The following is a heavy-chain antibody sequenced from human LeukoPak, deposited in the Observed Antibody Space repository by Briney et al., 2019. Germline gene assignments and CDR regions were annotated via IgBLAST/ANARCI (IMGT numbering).Heavy chain of an antibody. CDR2: ISNDATRK. CDR1: GFTFSSYG. V-gene: IGHV3-30*03. J-gene: IGHJ4*02. CDR3: ARESIAAAGFRYYFDY. Sequence: GGSLRLSCAASGFTFSSYGMSWVRHAPGKGLEFVAVISNDATRKYYADFVKGRFTISRGNSKNTLYLQMNSLRAEDTAVYYCARESIAAAGFRYYFDYWGQGTLVTVSS. D-gene: IGHD6-13*01.